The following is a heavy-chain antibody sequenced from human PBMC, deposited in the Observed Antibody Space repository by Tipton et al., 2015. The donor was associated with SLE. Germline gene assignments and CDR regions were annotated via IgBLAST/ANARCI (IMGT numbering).Heavy chain of an antibody. J-gene: IGHJ5*02. V-gene: IGHV4-59*08. D-gene: IGHD3-3*01. CDR2: IDHSGST. CDR1: DDSFSSYY. CDR3: ARGGTVFGVVLNWFDP. Sequence: TLSLTCTVSDDSFSSYYWSWIRQFPGKGLEWLGYIDHSGSTKCNPSLRSRVTISVDTSKNQFSLNLSSVTAADTAVYYCARGGTVFGVVLNWFDPWGQGTLVTVSS.